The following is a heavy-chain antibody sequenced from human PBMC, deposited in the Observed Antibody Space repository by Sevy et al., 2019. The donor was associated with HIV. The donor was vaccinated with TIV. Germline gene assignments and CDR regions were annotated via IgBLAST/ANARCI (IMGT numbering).Heavy chain of an antibody. J-gene: IGHJ4*01. CDR3: ATSRRDYYNYYFDY. D-gene: IGHD3-22*01. CDR1: GLSFRSYE. V-gene: IGHV3-48*03. CDR2: ISTGGGTI. Sequence: GGSLRLSCAASGLSFRSYELNWVRQAPGKGLQWISYISTGGGTIFYADSVKGRFTISRGNAKNSVFLQMNSLRAEDTAVYFCATSRRDYYNYYFDYWGHGTLVTVSS.